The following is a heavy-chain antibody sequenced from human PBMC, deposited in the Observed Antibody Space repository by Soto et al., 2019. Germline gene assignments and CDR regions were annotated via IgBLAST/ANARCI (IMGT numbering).Heavy chain of an antibody. CDR1: GGSISSYY. CDR2: IYYSGST. D-gene: IGHD2-15*01. V-gene: IGHV4-59*01. Sequence: SETLSLTCTVSGGSISSYYWSWIRQPPGKGLEWIGYIYYSGSTNYNPSLKSRVTISVDTSKNQFSLKLSSVTAADTAVYYCARSGYCSGGSCSRTDWFDPWGQGTLVTVSS. CDR3: ARSGYCSGGSCSRTDWFDP. J-gene: IGHJ5*02.